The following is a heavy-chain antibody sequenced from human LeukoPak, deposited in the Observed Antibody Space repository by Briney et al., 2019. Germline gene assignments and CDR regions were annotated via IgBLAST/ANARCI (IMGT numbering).Heavy chain of an antibody. CDR2: IFHSGTT. CDR1: GGSIIDNSFY. Sequence: PSETLSLTCTVTGGSIIDNSFYWGWIRQPPGKGLEWIGRIFHSGTTNYNPPLERRVTIAVDTSKNQFSLRLTSVTAADTALYYCARLTDSWGQGTLVTVSS. V-gene: IGHV4-39*01. J-gene: IGHJ4*02. CDR3: ARLTDS.